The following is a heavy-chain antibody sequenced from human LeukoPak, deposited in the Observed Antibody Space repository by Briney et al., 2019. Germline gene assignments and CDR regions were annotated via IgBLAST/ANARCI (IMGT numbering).Heavy chain of an antibody. CDR1: GYTFTSYD. CDR2: MNPNSGNT. D-gene: IGHD3-10*01. J-gene: IGHJ6*03. Sequence: ASVKVSRKASGYTFTSYDINWVRQATGQGLEWMGWMNPNSGNTGYAQKFQGRVTITRNTSISTAYMELSSLRSEDTTVYYCARGGDYYGSGSPMARFYYYYYYMDVWGKGTTVTVSS. CDR3: ARGGDYYGSGSPMARFYYYYYYMDV. V-gene: IGHV1-8*03.